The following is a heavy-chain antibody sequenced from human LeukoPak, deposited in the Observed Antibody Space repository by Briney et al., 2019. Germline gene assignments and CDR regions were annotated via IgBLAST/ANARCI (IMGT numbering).Heavy chain of an antibody. CDR1: GGSISSTSFY. D-gene: IGHD3-10*01. CDR2: VFFGGTT. CDR3: ARIEFGDSDNSFHYYMDV. Sequence: SETLSLTCTVSGGSISSTSFYWGWVRQPPGKGLEWIGSVFFGGTTYYRPSLKSRVTMSVDTSKNQFSLRLTSATAADTAVYYCARIEFGDSDNSFHYYMDVWGNGTTVTVSS. V-gene: IGHV4-39*07. J-gene: IGHJ6*03.